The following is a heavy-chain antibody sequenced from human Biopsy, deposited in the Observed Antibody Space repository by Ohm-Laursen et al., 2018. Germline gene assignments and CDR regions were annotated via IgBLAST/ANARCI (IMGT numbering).Heavy chain of an antibody. CDR3: AADINVWNVNY. CDR1: GYTLTALS. Sequence: ASVKVSCNVSGYTLTALSMHWVRQAPGRGLEWMGGFAPENGKTIYAQKFQGRITMTEDTSTDTAYMELSSLRSEDTAMYYCAADINVWNVNYWGQGTQVTVFS. CDR2: FAPENGKT. V-gene: IGHV1-24*01. D-gene: IGHD1-1*01. J-gene: IGHJ4*02.